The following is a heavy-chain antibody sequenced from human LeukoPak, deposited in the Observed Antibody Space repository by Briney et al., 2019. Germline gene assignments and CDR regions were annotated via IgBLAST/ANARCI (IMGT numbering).Heavy chain of an antibody. Sequence: GGSLRLSCAASGFTFSSYEMNWVRQAPGKGLEWVSHSSSSGSTIYYAGSVKGRFTIARDNAKNSVYLQMNSLRAEDTAVYYCARADGSVAGPPSGHWGQGTLVTVSS. CDR1: GFTFSSYE. CDR3: ARADGSVAGPPSGH. J-gene: IGHJ4*02. V-gene: IGHV3-48*03. CDR2: SSSSGSTI. D-gene: IGHD6-19*01.